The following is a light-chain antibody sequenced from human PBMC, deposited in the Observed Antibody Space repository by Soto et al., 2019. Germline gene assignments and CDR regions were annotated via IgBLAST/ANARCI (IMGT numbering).Light chain of an antibody. V-gene: IGLV1-44*01. J-gene: IGLJ1*01. CDR1: SSNIGGNT. CDR3: ATWDDGLSAYV. Sequence: QSVLTQPPSASGTPGQRVTFSCSGSSSNIGGNTVSWFQHLPRTAPKLLIFSNSQRPSGVPDRFSGAKSGTSASLAISGLQSEDEDNYYCATWDDGLSAYVFGTGTKV. CDR2: SNS.